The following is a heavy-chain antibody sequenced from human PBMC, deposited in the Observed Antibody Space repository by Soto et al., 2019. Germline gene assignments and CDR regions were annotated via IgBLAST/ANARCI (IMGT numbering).Heavy chain of an antibody. Sequence: VQVVASGGGLVQPGRSLRLSCAVSGFRFEQYVMHWVRQGPGKGLECVSTVSPTGDTVAYADSVEGRFTVSRDNAKNSLYRQMNSLKGDDTAFYYCLKDATSASIDDWGQGTLVTVSS. CDR3: LKDATSASIDD. V-gene: IGHV3-9*01. CDR2: VSPTGDTV. D-gene: IGHD2-2*01. CDR1: GFRFEQYV. J-gene: IGHJ4*02.